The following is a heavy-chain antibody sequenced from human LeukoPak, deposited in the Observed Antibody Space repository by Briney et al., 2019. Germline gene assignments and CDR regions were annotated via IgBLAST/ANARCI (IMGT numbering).Heavy chain of an antibody. CDR2: IYSGGST. Sequence: PGGSLRLSCAASGFTVSSNYMSWVRQAPGKRLEWVSVIYSGGSTYYAESVKGRFTISRDNPKNTLYLQMNSLRAEDTAVYYCARDFGGIGHFDYWGQGTLVTVSS. CDR1: GFTVSSNY. D-gene: IGHD3-10*01. CDR3: ARDFGGIGHFDY. J-gene: IGHJ4*02. V-gene: IGHV3-66*01.